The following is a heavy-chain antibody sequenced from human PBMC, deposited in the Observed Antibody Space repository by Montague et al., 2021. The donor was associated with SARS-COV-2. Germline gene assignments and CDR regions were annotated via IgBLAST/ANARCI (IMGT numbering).Heavy chain of an antibody. V-gene: IGHV4-59*08. J-gene: IGHJ5*02. CDR2: IYYGGST. CDR1: GGSISSYY. D-gene: IGHD5-24*01. CDR3: ARLRRPDGYSYWFGP. Sequence: SETLSLTCTVSGGSISSYYRGWIRQPAGKGLEWIGYIYYGGSTNYSPSFKGRVIMSVDTSNNQFSLRLTSVTAADTAVYYCARLRRPDGYSYWFGPWGQGTLVTVSS.